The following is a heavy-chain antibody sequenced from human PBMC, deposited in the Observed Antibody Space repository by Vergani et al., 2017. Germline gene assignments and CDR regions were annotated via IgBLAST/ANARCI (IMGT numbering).Heavy chain of an antibody. V-gene: IGHV3-30*18. D-gene: IGHD6-13*01. CDR3: AKDRGSSWYLYYYGMDV. Sequence: QVQLVESGGGVVQPGRSLRLSCAASGFTFSSYGMHWVRQAPGKGLEWVAVISYDGSNKYYADSVKGRFTISRDNSKNTLYLQMNSLRAEDTAVYYCAKDRGSSWYLYYYGMDVWGQGTTVTVSS. CDR2: ISYDGSNK. CDR1: GFTFSSYG. J-gene: IGHJ6*02.